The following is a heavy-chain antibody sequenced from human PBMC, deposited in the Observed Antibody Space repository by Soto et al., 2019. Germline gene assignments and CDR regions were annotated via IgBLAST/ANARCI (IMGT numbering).Heavy chain of an antibody. J-gene: IGHJ2*01. CDR1: GVTFKDYA. Sequence: PGGSLRLSCGAPGVTFKDYAMHWVRQAPGKGLEWVAVISYDGKQTYYADSVKCRFTISKDKSKRTLFLQMNSLRVDDTAVYYCARDGWGSNWYFDLWGRGNLVTVSS. V-gene: IGHV3-30*03. D-gene: IGHD3-16*01. CDR3: ARDGWGSNWYFDL. CDR2: ISYDGKQT.